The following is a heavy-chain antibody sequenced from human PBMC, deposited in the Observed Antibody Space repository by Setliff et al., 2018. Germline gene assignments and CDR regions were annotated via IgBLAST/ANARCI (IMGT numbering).Heavy chain of an antibody. CDR1: GGSISSSSYY. D-gene: IGHD1-26*01. CDR2: IHYSGST. J-gene: IGHJ3*02. Sequence: LSLTCTVSGGSISSSSYYWGWIRQPPGKGLEWIGSIHYSGSTYYNPSLKSRVTISIDTSKNQFSLKLSSVTAADTAVYYCARGGDSGSYFLANHDAFDIWGQGTMVT. V-gene: IGHV4-39*07. CDR3: ARGGDSGSYFLANHDAFDI.